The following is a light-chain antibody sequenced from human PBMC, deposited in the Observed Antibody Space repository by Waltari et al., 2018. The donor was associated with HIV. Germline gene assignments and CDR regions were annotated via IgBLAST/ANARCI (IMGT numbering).Light chain of an antibody. CDR3: SSYGDSLRVL. Sequence: QSALTQPPSASGPLGQSVTISCTGSRSNIGAYDPVSWVHPPPRSAPKLLLYEVTRRPSTVSDRFSGSRSGSTAFLTVAGLQPDDEATYFCSSYGDSLRVLFGGGTNVTVL. V-gene: IGLV2-8*01. CDR2: EVT. J-gene: IGLJ3*02. CDR1: RSNIGAYDP.